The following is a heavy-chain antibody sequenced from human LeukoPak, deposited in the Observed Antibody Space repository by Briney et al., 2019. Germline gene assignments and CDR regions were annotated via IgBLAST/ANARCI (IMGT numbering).Heavy chain of an antibody. CDR1: GFTFSSYA. D-gene: IGHD3-22*01. Sequence: GGSLRLSCAASGFTFSSYAMSWVRQAPGKGLEWVSAISGSGGSTYYADSVKGRFTISRDNSKNTLYLQMNSLRAEDTAVYYCAKSITMIVGVKGDFDYWGQGTLVTVSS. J-gene: IGHJ4*02. V-gene: IGHV3-23*01. CDR2: ISGSGGST. CDR3: AKSITMIVGVKGDFDY.